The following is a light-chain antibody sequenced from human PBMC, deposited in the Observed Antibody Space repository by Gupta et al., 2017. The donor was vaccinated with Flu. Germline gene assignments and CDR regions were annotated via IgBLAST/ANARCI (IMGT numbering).Light chain of an antibody. CDR2: EVT. CDR1: TNDVGSSNR. J-gene: IGLJ1*01. V-gene: IGLV2-11*01. Sequence: TGTTNDVGSSNRVSWYEQRPGKAPKLILYEVTKRPSGVPDRFSGSKSGNTASLTISGLQADDEADYYCSSHAGRVTWVFGTGTTVTVL. CDR3: SSHAGRVTWV.